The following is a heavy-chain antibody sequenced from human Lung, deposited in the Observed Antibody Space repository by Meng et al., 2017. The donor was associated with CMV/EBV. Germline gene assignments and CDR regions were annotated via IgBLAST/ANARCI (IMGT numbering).Heavy chain of an antibody. CDR3: AREYRLKYDSSGFDF. J-gene: IGHJ4*02. V-gene: IGHV3-74*01. Sequence: VFTFNTYWMHWVRQAPGKGLVWVSRITSDGSSTTYADSVKGRFTISRDNAKNTLYLQMNSLGAEDTAVYYCAREYRLKYDSSGFDFWGQGTLVTVSS. D-gene: IGHD3-22*01. CDR2: ITSDGSST. CDR1: VFTFNTYW.